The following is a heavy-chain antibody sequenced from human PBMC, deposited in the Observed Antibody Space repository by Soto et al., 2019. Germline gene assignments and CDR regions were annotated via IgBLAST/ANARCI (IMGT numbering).Heavy chain of an antibody. CDR2: ISYDGSNK. CDR1: GFTFSSYG. D-gene: IGHD3-10*01. V-gene: IGHV3-30*18. J-gene: IGHJ6*02. Sequence: GGSLRLSCAASGFTFSSYGMHWVRQAPGKGLEWVAVISYDGSNKYYADSVKGRFTISRDNSKNTLYLQMNSLRAEDTAVYYCAKGIRFGELSHYYYGMDVWGQGTTVTVSS. CDR3: AKGIRFGELSHYYYGMDV.